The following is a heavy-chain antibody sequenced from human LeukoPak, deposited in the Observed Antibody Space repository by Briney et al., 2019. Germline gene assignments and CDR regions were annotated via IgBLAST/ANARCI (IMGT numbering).Heavy chain of an antibody. Sequence: GGSLRLSCAASGFTFSSYAMHWVRQAPGKGLEWVAVISYDGSNKYYADSVKGRFTISRDNSKSTLYLQMNSLRAEDTAVYYCARDGGDRLYWGQGTLVTVSS. D-gene: IGHD2-21*02. CDR2: ISYDGSNK. CDR3: ARDGGDRLY. J-gene: IGHJ4*02. CDR1: GFTFSSYA. V-gene: IGHV3-30-3*01.